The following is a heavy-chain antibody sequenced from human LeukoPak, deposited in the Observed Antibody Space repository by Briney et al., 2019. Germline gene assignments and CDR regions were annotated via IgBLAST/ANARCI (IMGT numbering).Heavy chain of an antibody. CDR3: VRAAQEGRDSLTGVQTGNWFDP. V-gene: IGHV1-8*01. CDR1: GYNFTSYD. CDR2: MNPSSGNT. J-gene: IGHJ5*02. Sequence: ASVKVSCKTSGYNFTSYDINWVRQATGQGPEWMGWMNPSSGNTGYAQNFQGRLDLTRNIALTTAYMELSSLTSEDTATYYCVRAAQEGRDSLTGVQTGNWFDPWGQGNLVTVSS. D-gene: IGHD3-9*01.